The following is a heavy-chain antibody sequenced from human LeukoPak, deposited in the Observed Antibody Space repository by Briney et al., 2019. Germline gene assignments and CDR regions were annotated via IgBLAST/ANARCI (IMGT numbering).Heavy chain of an antibody. D-gene: IGHD3-10*01. Sequence: SETLSLTCTVSGGSISSYYWSWIRQPPGKGLEWIGYIYYSGSTNYNPSLKSRVTISVDTSKNQFSLKLSSVTAADTAVYYCARVPMRVTMVRGVIKVGYYMDVWGKGTTVTISS. V-gene: IGHV4-59*12. CDR1: GGSISSYY. CDR3: ARVPMRVTMVRGVIKVGYYMDV. CDR2: IYYSGST. J-gene: IGHJ6*03.